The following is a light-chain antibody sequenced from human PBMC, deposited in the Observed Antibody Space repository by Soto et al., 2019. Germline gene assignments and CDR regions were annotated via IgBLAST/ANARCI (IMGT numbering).Light chain of an antibody. CDR1: SSDIDAYNY. Sequence: QSALTQPPSASGSPGQSVAISCAGTSSDIDAYNYVSWYQQHPGKAPKLIIYEVSKRPSGVPDRFSGSKSGNTASLTVSGLHADDEADYYCTSYRSSYAGFKVFGGGTKLTVL. J-gene: IGLJ2*01. V-gene: IGLV2-8*01. CDR2: EVS. CDR3: TSYRSSYAGFKV.